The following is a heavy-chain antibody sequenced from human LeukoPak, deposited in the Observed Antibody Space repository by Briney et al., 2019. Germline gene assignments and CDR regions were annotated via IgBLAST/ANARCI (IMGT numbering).Heavy chain of an antibody. D-gene: IGHD6-19*01. V-gene: IGHV1-2*02. CDR1: GYTFTGYY. Sequence: GASVKVSCKASGYTFTGYYMHWVRQAPGQGLEWMGWINPNSGGTNYAQKFQGRVTMTRDTSISTAYMELSRLRSDDTAVYYCARFIAVAGTRPSDAFDIWGQGTMVTVSS. CDR2: INPNSGGT. J-gene: IGHJ3*02. CDR3: ARFIAVAGTRPSDAFDI.